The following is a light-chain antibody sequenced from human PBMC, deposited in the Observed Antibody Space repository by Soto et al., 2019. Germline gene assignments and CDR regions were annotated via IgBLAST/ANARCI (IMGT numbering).Light chain of an antibody. CDR1: QSVSSSY. J-gene: IGKJ3*01. V-gene: IGKV3-20*01. CDR2: GAS. Sequence: EIVLTQSPGTLSLSPGERATLSCRASQSVSSSYLAWYQQKPGQAPRLLIYGASSRATGITDRFSGSGSGTDFTLSISRLEPGDFAVYYCQQYGGSPFTFGPGTKVDIK. CDR3: QQYGGSPFT.